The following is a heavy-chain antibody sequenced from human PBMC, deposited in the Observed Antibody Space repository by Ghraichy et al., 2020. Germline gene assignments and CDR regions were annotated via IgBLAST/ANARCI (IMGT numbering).Heavy chain of an antibody. D-gene: IGHD3-10*01. V-gene: IGHV4-4*02. CDR3: ATRSTWGFGVPDY. CDR1: GGSISSSNW. J-gene: IGHJ4*02. Sequence: SETLSLTCAVSGGSISSSNWWSWVRQPPGKGLEWIGEIYHSGSTNYNPSLKSRVTISVDKSKNQFSLKLSSVTAADTAVYYCATRSTWGFGVPDYWGQGTLVTVSS. CDR2: IYHSGST.